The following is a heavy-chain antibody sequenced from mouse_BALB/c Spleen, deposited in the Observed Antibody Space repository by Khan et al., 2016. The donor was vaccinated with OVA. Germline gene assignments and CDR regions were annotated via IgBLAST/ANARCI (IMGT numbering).Heavy chain of an antibody. CDR3: ARGGYGGFAY. CDR2: IDPYNGGT. J-gene: IGHJ3*01. Sequence: LKQSGPELVKPGASVKVSCKASGYAFTSYIMYWVKQSHGKSLEWIGYIDPYNGGTSYNQKFKGKATLTVDKSSTTAYMHLNSLTSEDSAGYYCARGGYGGFAYWGQGTLVTVSA. D-gene: IGHD2-2*01. V-gene: IGHV1S135*01. CDR1: GYAFTSYI.